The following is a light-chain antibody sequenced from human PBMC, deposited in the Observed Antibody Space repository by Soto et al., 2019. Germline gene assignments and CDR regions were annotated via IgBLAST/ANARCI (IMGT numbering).Light chain of an antibody. CDR3: QQYGSSPPWT. CDR1: QSVTSSY. Sequence: EIVLTQSPGTLSLSAGERATLSCRASQSVTSSYLAWYQQKPGQAPRLLIYDASNRATGIPARFSGSGSGTDFTLTISRLEPEDFAVYYCQQYGSSPPWTFGQGTKVDIK. J-gene: IGKJ1*01. V-gene: IGKV3-20*01. CDR2: DAS.